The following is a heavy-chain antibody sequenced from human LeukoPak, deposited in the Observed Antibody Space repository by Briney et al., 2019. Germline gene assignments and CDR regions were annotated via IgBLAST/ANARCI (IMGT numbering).Heavy chain of an antibody. CDR2: INPNSGGT. J-gene: IGHJ3*02. V-gene: IGHV1-2*02. Sequence: ASVKVSCKASGYTFTGYYMHWVRQAPGQGLEWMGWINPNSGGTNYAQKFQGRVTMTRDTSISTAYMELSRLRSDDTAVYYCARGGKTYYYDSSGYYFSGDAFDIWGQGTMVTVSS. CDR3: ARGGKTYYYDSSGYYFSGDAFDI. CDR1: GYTFTGYY. D-gene: IGHD3-22*01.